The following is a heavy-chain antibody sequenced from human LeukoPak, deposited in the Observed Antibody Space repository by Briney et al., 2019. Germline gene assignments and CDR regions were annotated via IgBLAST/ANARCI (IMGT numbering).Heavy chain of an antibody. J-gene: IGHJ4*02. CDR1: GFTFDDYA. Sequence: GRSLRLSCAASGFTFDDYAMHWARQAPGKGLEWVSGISWNSGSIGYADSVKGRFTISRDNAKNSLYLQMNSLRAEDTAVYYCARSQTLDYYDSSGYYYDYWGQGTLVTVSS. CDR2: ISWNSGSI. CDR3: ARSQTLDYYDSSGYYYDY. D-gene: IGHD3-22*01. V-gene: IGHV3-9*01.